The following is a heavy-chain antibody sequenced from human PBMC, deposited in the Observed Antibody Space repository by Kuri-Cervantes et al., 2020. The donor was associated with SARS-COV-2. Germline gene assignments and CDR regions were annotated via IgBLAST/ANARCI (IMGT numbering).Heavy chain of an antibody. Sequence: GGAGRVSCGASGFTFSSYSMNWVRQAPGKGLEWVSYISSSSSTIYYADSVKGRFTISRDNAKNSLYLQMNSLRDEDTAVYYCARTYYDILTGYCPFDYWGQGTLVTVSS. V-gene: IGHV3-48*02. D-gene: IGHD3-9*01. CDR3: ARTYYDILTGYCPFDY. J-gene: IGHJ4*02. CDR1: GFTFSSYS. CDR2: ISSSSSTI.